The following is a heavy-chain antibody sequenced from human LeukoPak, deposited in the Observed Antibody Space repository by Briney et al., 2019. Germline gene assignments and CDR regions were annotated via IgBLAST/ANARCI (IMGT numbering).Heavy chain of an antibody. CDR3: ARERGLVGATPAWFDP. Sequence: ASVKVSCKASGYTFTSYYMHWVRQAPGQGLEWMGIINPSGGSTSYAQKFQGRVTMTRDTSTSTVYMELSSLRSEDTAVYYCARERGLVGATPAWFDPRGQGTLVTVSS. J-gene: IGHJ5*02. CDR1: GYTFTSYY. D-gene: IGHD1-26*01. CDR2: INPSGGST. V-gene: IGHV1-46*01.